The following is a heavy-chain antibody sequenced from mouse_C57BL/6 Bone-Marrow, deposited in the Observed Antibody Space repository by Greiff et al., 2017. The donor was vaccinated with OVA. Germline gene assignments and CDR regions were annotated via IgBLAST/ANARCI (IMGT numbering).Heavy chain of an antibody. J-gene: IGHJ2*01. CDR3: AKGYPLFDY. V-gene: IGHV1-69*01. Sequence: QVQLQQPGAELVMPGASVKLSCKASGYTFTSYWMHWVKQRPGQGLEWIGEIDPSDSYTNYNQKFKGKSTLTVDKSSSTAYMQLSSLTSEDSAVYYCAKGYPLFDYWGQGTTLTVSS. CDR2: IDPSDSYT. CDR1: GYTFTSYW. D-gene: IGHD2-2*01.